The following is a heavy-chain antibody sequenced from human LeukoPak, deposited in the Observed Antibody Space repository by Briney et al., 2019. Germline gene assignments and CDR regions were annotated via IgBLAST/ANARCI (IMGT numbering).Heavy chain of an antibody. CDR1: GDSISGYY. CDR3: ARGGIAAPGYYYYYHMDV. CDR2: IYTSGDT. V-gene: IGHV4-4*07. D-gene: IGHD6-13*01. J-gene: IGHJ6*03. Sequence: SETLSLTCTVSGDSISGYYWSWVRQPAGKGLEWLGRIYTSGDTNYRPSLKSRITLSLDTSKNEFSLKLTSVTAADTAVYYCARGGIAAPGYYYYYHMDVWGKGTTITVSS.